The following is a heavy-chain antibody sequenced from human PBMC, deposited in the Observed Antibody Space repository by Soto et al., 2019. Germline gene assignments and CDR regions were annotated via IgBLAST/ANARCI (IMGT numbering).Heavy chain of an antibody. CDR3: AGASEWLSFDY. Sequence: EVQLVESGGRLVLPGGSLRLSCGASGFAVSSKSMAWVRQAPGKGLEWVSVIYDGYKTEYRNSVKGRFTISRNNSDNTLYLQMSSLGAEDTAVYFCAGASEWLSFDYWGQGTLVTVSS. J-gene: IGHJ4*02. D-gene: IGHD3-3*01. CDR2: IYDGYKT. V-gene: IGHV3-53*04. CDR1: GFAVSSKS.